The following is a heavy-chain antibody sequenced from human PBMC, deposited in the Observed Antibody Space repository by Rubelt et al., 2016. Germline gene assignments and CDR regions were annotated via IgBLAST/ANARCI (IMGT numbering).Heavy chain of an antibody. V-gene: IGHV5-51*01. CDR2: IYPGDSDT. CDR3: ARHAGRYSSSSENWFDP. Sequence: EWTGIIYPGDSDTRYSPSFQGQVTISADKSISTAYLQWSSLKASDTAMYYCARHAGRYSSSSENWFDPWGQGTLVTVSS. J-gene: IGHJ5*02. D-gene: IGHD6-6*01.